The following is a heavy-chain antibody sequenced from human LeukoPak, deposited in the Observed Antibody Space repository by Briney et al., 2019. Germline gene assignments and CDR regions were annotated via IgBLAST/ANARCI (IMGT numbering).Heavy chain of an antibody. V-gene: IGHV3-23*01. D-gene: IGHD3-10*01. CDR2: ISGSGGST. J-gene: IGHJ5*02. CDR1: GFTFSSYA. CDR3: AKDIRVRDNWFDP. Sequence: PGGSLRLSCAASGFTFSSYAMSWVRQAPGKGLEWVSAISGSGGSTHYADSVKGRFTISRDNSKNTLYLQMSSLRAEDTAVYYCAKDIRVRDNWFDPWGQGTLVTVSS.